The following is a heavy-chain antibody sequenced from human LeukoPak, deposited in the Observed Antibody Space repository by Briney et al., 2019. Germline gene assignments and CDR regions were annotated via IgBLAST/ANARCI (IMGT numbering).Heavy chain of an antibody. D-gene: IGHD3/OR15-3a*01. Sequence: SETLSLTCAVSGGSISSGGYSWSWIRQPPGKGLEWIGYIYHSGSTYYNPSLKSRVTISVDRSKNQFSLKLSSVTAADTAVYYCARGTRALNWFDPLGPGNPGHRLL. J-gene: IGHJ5*02. V-gene: IGHV4-30-2*01. CDR1: GGSISSGGYS. CDR3: ARGTRALNWFDP. CDR2: IYHSGST.